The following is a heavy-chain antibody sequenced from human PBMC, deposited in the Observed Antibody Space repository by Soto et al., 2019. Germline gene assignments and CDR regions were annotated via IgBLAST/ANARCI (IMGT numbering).Heavy chain of an antibody. Sequence: PGGSLRLSCAPSGFPFSSFAMTWVPQAPGKGLEWVSAISGSSGYTHYADSVKGRFTISRDNSKNTLYLQMNSLRAEDTAVYYCAKDRGYITISYYFDYWGQGTLVTVSS. V-gene: IGHV3-23*01. CDR2: ISGSSGYT. CDR3: AKDRGYITISYYFDY. CDR1: GFPFSSFA. D-gene: IGHD3-9*01. J-gene: IGHJ4*02.